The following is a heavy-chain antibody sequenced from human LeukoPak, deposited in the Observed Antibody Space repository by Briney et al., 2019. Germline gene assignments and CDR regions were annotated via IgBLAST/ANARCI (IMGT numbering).Heavy chain of an antibody. CDR3: AREESGSYFSWSVGYFDY. CDR2: IYYSGST. D-gene: IGHD1-26*01. CDR1: GGSISRYY. V-gene: IGHV4-59*12. J-gene: IGHJ4*02. Sequence: PSETLSLTCTVSGGSISRYYWSWIRQPPGKGLEWIGYIYYSGSTNYNPSLKSRVIISVDTSKNQLSLKLSSVTAADTAVYYCAREESGSYFSWSVGYFDYWGQGTLVTVSS.